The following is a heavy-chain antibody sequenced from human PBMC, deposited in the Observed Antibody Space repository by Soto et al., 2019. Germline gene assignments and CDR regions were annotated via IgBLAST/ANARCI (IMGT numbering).Heavy chain of an antibody. CDR2: ISPSNGQT. CDR1: GYTFSNFG. J-gene: IGHJ4*02. D-gene: IGHD3-3*01. V-gene: IGHV1-18*01. CDR3: ARVIMIFGVANLGSYFDY. Sequence: QVQLVQSGTEVKKPRASVKVSCKASGYTFSNFGLSWVRQAPGQGLEWMGWISPSNGQTIYAQNFHGRVTMTTDTSTATAHMELRSLISDDTAVYYCARVIMIFGVANLGSYFDYWGQGTRVTVSA.